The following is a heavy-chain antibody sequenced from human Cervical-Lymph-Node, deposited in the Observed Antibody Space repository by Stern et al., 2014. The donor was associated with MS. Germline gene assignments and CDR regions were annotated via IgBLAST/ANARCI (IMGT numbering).Heavy chain of an antibody. CDR2: MTPNNANT. V-gene: IGHV1-8*01. Sequence: LQLVQPGSQVRKPGASVKVSCQASGYTFISYDIFWVRQATGQGLEWMGWMTPNNANTGHAQKFQGRVTMTRNISISTAYMELSSLRSDDTAVYYCVRGGFSYGYGLDAWGQGTAVIVSS. CDR1: GYTFISYD. J-gene: IGHJ6*02. CDR3: VRGGFSYGYGLDA. D-gene: IGHD5-18*01.